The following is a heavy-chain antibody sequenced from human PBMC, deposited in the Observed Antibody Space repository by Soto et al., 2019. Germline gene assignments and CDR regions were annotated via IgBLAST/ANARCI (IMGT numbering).Heavy chain of an antibody. CDR2: ISATDGGT. CDR1: GFTFSTYA. V-gene: IGHV3-23*01. D-gene: IGHD6-19*01. Sequence: EVQLLESGGGLVQPGGSLGLSCAASGFTFSTYAMSWVRQAPGKGLEWVSTISATDGGTYYADSVTGRFTISRDNSKNTLFLPMNSLRADDTAVYYCANGESRGLPAFDYWGQGTLVTVSS. CDR3: ANGESRGLPAFDY. J-gene: IGHJ4*02.